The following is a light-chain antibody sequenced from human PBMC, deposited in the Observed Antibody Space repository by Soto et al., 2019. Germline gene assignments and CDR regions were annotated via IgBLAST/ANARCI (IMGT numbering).Light chain of an antibody. CDR1: QSVSNNY. V-gene: IGKV3-20*01. Sequence: EIVLTQSPGTLSLSPGERVTLSCRASQSVSNNYLAWYQHKPGQAPRLIIYGASARATGIPDRFSGSGSGKNFTLTISRLEPEDFAVYYCQRYSSSLYTFGQGTKLEIK. CDR3: QRYSSSLYT. J-gene: IGKJ2*01. CDR2: GAS.